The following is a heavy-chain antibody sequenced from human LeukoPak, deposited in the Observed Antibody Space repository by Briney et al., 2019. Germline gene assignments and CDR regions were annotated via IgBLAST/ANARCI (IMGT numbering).Heavy chain of an antibody. V-gene: IGHV4-59*08. CDR1: GRTIICDD. CDR2: IYYSGRT. J-gene: IGHJ4*03. D-gene: IGHD4-17*01. Sequence: VTPSETPARTWIVSGRTIICDDCSWIRQPPGKGLEWIGYIYYSGRTNYNPSLKSRVTISVDTSNNQFSLKLTSVTAADTAVYYCARHVAPSVTPSAYWGAGALLTVSS. CDR3: ARHVAPSVTPSAY.